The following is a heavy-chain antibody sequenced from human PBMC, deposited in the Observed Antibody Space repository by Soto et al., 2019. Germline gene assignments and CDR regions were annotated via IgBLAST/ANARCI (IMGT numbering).Heavy chain of an antibody. D-gene: IGHD6-19*01. Sequence: SETLSLTCTVSGDSVSSRGYFWAWLRQPPGKRLEWIGYIYYSGSTNYNPSLKSRVAISVDTSKNQFSLKLSSVTAADTAVYYCARSTDSSGWRLDYWGQGTQVT. CDR2: IYYSGST. CDR1: GDSVSSRGYF. V-gene: IGHV4-61*08. CDR3: ARSTDSSGWRLDY. J-gene: IGHJ4*02.